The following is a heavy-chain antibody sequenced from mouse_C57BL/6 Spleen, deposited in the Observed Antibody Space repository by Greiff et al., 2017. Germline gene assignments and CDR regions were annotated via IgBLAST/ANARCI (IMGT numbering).Heavy chain of an antibody. D-gene: IGHD1-1*01. J-gene: IGHJ1*03. CDR2: ISSGSSTI. CDR3: ARTTVVARYFDV. CDR1: GFTFSDYG. V-gene: IGHV5-17*01. Sequence: EVKLVESGGGLVKPGGSLKLSCAASGFTFSDYGMHWVRQAPEKGLEWVAYISSGSSTIYYADTVKGRFTISRDNAKNTLFLQMTSLRSEDTALYYCARTTVVARYFDVWGTGTTVTVSS.